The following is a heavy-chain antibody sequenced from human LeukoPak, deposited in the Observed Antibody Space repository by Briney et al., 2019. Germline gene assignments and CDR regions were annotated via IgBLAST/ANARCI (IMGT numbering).Heavy chain of an antibody. V-gene: IGHV4-31*03. CDR2: IYYSGST. Sequence: SQTLSLTCTVSGGSISSGGYYWSWIRQHPGKGLEWIGYIYYSGSTYYNPSLKSRVTISVDTSKYQFSLKLSSVTAADTAVYYCAREETYGSGSYVDYWGQGTLVTVSS. CDR3: AREETYGSGSYVDY. D-gene: IGHD3-10*01. CDR1: GGSISSGGYY. J-gene: IGHJ4*02.